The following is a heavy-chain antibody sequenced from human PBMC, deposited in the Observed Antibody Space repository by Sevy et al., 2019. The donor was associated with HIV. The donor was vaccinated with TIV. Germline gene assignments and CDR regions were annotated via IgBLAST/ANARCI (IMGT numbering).Heavy chain of an antibody. D-gene: IGHD3-22*01. V-gene: IGHV4-39*01. CDR1: GGSIGSNSFY. J-gene: IGHJ4*02. CDR3: ARQKVRSAYYYDTSGRQGKADFDS. Sequence: SETLSLTCTVSGGSIGSNSFYWGWIHQPPGKELEWIGTVSYGGSTYYNPSLRSRVTISVDASKKQFSLKLSSVTAADTAVYYCARQKVRSAYYYDTSGRQGKADFDSWGQGTLVTVSS. CDR2: VSYGGST.